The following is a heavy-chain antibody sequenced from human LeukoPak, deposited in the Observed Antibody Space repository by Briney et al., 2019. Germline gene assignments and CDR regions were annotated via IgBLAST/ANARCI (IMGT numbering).Heavy chain of an antibody. CDR1: GGSFSTYY. V-gene: IGHV4-4*07. D-gene: IGHD4-17*01. J-gene: IGHJ5*02. Sequence: SETLSLTCTVSGGSFSTYYWSWLRQPAGKGLEWIGRIYTSGSTNYNPSLKSRVTISVDTSKNQFSLKLRSVTAADTAGYYYARDAGVTTVTTDWFDPWGQGTLVTVSS. CDR3: ARDAGVTTVTTDWFDP. CDR2: IYTSGST.